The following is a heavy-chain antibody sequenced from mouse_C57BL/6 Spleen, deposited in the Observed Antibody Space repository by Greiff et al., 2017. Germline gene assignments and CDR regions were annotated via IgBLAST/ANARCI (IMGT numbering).Heavy chain of an antibody. J-gene: IGHJ4*01. D-gene: IGHD2-3*01. Sequence: EVQLQQSGPELVKPGASVKMSCKASGYTFTDYNMHWVKQSHGKSLEWIGYINPNNGGTSYNQKFKGKATLTVNKSSSTAYMELRSLTSEDSAVYYCARSNYDGYIYAMDYWGQGTSVTVSS. CDR1: GYTFTDYN. CDR3: ARSNYDGYIYAMDY. CDR2: INPNNGGT. V-gene: IGHV1-22*01.